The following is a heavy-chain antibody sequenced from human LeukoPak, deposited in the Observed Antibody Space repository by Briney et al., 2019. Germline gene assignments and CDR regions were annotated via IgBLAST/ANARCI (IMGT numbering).Heavy chain of an antibody. CDR2: INPNSGGT. D-gene: IGHD6-19*01. Sequence: ASVKVSYKASGYTFTGYYMHWVRQAPGQGLEWMGWINPNSGGTNYAQKFQGRVTMTRDTSISTAYMELSRLRSDDTAVYYCARDYSSGWSDGMDVWGQGTTVTVSS. CDR1: GYTFTGYY. J-gene: IGHJ6*02. CDR3: ARDYSSGWSDGMDV. V-gene: IGHV1-2*02.